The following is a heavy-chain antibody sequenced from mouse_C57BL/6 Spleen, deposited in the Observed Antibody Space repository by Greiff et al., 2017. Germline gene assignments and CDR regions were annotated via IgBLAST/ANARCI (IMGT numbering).Heavy chain of an antibody. CDR2: INPNNGGT. J-gene: IGHJ2*01. CDR3: ARSSNYVPYFDY. CDR1: GYTFTDYY. Sequence: VQLQQSGPELVKPGASVKISCKASGYTFTDYYMNWVKQSHGKSLEWIGDINPNNGGTSYNQKFKGKATLTVDKSSSTAYMELRSLTSEDSAVYYCARSSNYVPYFDYWGQGTTLTVSS. V-gene: IGHV1-26*01. D-gene: IGHD2-5*01.